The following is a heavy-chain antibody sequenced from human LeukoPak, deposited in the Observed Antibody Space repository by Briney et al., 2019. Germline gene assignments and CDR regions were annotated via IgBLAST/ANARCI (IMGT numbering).Heavy chain of an antibody. Sequence: GGSLRLSCAASGFTFSSYEMNWVRQAPGKGLEWVSYISSSGSTIYYADSVKGRFTISRDNAKNTLYLQMNSLRVEDTAVYYCARGPDWLNNWLDPWGQGTLVTVSS. CDR1: GFTFSSYE. CDR2: ISSSGSTI. CDR3: ARGPDWLNNWLDP. D-gene: IGHD3-9*01. J-gene: IGHJ5*02. V-gene: IGHV3-48*03.